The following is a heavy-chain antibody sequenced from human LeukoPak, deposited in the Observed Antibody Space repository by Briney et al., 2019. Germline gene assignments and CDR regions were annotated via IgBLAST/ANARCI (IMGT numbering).Heavy chain of an antibody. Sequence: SETLSLTCTVSGGSISSGDYYWSWIRQPPGKGLEWSASIYYSGSTYYKSSLKSRVTISVDTSKNQFSLKLSSVTAADTAVYYCARQRRDAYNSNSPGDYWGQGTLVTVSS. CDR1: GGSISSGDYY. CDR3: ARQRRDAYNSNSPGDY. J-gene: IGHJ4*02. V-gene: IGHV4-39*01. CDR2: IYYSGST. D-gene: IGHD5-24*01.